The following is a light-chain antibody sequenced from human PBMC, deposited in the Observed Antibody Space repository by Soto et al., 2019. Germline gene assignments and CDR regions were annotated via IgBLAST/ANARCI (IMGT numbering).Light chain of an antibody. J-gene: IGKJ4*01. Sequence: DIQMTQSPSTLSASVGDRVTITCRASQSISSWLAWYQQKPGKAPKLLIYDASSLESGVPSRFSGSGSGTDFTLTISNLQPEDFAVYYCQQGYSPLLTFGGGTKVDIK. CDR2: DAS. CDR3: QQGYSPLLT. V-gene: IGKV1-5*01. CDR1: QSISSW.